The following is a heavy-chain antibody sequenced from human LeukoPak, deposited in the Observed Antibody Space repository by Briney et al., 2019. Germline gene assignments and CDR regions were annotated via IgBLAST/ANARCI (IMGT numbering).Heavy chain of an antibody. Sequence: PGGSLRLSCAASGFTFSNYAMSWVRQAPGRGPEWVSAISSSGDRTYYADPVKGRFTISRDNSKNTLYLQMNSLRAEDTAIYYCAKDVDYGDYVVYWGQGTLVTVSS. J-gene: IGHJ4*02. CDR1: GFTFSNYA. CDR3: AKDVDYGDYVVY. D-gene: IGHD4-17*01. V-gene: IGHV3-23*01. CDR2: ISSSGDRT.